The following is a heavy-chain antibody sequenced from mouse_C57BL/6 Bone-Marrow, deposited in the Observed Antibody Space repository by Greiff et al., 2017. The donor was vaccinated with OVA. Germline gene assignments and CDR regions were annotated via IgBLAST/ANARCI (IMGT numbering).Heavy chain of an antibody. CDR2: IGPGSGST. J-gene: IGHJ1*03. CDR3: ASISYYGNSPSWYFDV. D-gene: IGHD1-1*01. Sequence: VQLQQSGAELVKPGASVKISCKASGYTFTDYYINWVKQRPGPGLEWIGKIGPGSGSTYYNEKFKGKATLTADKSSRTAYMQLSSLTSEDSAVYFCASISYYGNSPSWYFDVWGTGTTVTVSS. CDR1: GYTFTDYY. V-gene: IGHV1-77*01.